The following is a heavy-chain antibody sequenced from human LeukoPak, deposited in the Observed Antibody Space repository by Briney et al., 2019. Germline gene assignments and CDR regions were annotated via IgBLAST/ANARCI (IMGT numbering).Heavy chain of an antibody. CDR3: ARSPSRYNWNFDY. CDR2: IYQSGNS. J-gene: IGHJ4*02. V-gene: IGHV4-38-2*02. D-gene: IGHD1-20*01. CDR1: GYSISSGYY. Sequence: SETLSLTCTVSGYSISSGYYWGWIRQPPGKGLEWIGSIYQSGNSYQKSSLKSRLTLSVDTSKDNFSLKVVSVTAADTAVYYCARSPSRYNWNFDYWGQGILVTVAS.